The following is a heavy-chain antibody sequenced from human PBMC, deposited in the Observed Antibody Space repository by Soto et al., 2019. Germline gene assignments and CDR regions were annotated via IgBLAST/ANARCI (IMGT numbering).Heavy chain of an antibody. V-gene: IGHV3-48*03. CDR2: ISLSGSTI. CDR1: GFAFSNYE. J-gene: IGHJ4*02. CDR3: ARESFSASPNFFDY. Sequence: GGSLRLSCAASGFAFSNYEMNWVRQAPGKGLGWVSYISLSGSTIYYADSVKGRFTISRDDAKNSLYLQMDSLRADDTAVYYCARESFSASPNFFDYWGQGTLVTVSS. D-gene: IGHD3-3*02.